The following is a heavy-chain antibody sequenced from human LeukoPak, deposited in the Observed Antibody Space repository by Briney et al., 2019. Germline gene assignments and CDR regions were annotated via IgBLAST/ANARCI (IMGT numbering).Heavy chain of an antibody. D-gene: IGHD6-13*01. CDR3: ARDRSIAAAGPIYYYYGMDV. CDR2: IYYSGST. CDR1: GGSISSGDYY. J-gene: IGHJ6*02. V-gene: IGHV4-30-4*01. Sequence: SETLSLTCTVSGGSISSGDYYWSWIRQPPGKGLEWIGYIYYSGSTYYNPSLKSRVTISVDTSKNQLSLKLSSVTAADTAVYYCARDRSIAAAGPIYYYYGMDVWGQGTTVTVSS.